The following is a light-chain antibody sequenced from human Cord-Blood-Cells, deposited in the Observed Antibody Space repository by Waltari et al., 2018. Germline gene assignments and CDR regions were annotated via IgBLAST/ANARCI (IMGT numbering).Light chain of an antibody. V-gene: IGLV2-14*01. CDR1: SSDVGVYNY. CDR2: EVS. J-gene: IGLJ3*02. Sequence: QSALTQPASVSGSPGQSITIPCIGTSSDVGVYNYVSWYQQHPGKAPKLMIYEVSNRPSGVSNRFSGSKSGNTASLTISGLQAEDEADYYCSSYTSSSTLVFGGGTKLTVL. CDR3: SSYTSSSTLV.